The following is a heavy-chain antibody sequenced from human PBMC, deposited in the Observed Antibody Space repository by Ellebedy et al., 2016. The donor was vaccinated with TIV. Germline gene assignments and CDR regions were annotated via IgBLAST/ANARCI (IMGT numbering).Heavy chain of an antibody. CDR3: ARDYYDFWSGYYTSYYYYYGMDV. CDR1: GFTFSSYS. J-gene: IGHJ6*02. CDR2: ISSSSSYI. V-gene: IGHV3-21*01. Sequence: GESLKISCAASGFTFSSYSMNWVRQAPGKGLEWVSSISSSSSYIYYADSVKGRFTISRDNAKNSLYLQMNSLRAEDTAVYYCARDYYDFWSGYYTSYYYYYGMDVWGQGTTVTVSS. D-gene: IGHD3-3*01.